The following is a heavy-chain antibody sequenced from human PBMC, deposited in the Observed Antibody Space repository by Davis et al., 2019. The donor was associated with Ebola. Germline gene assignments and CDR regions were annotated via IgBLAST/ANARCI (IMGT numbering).Heavy chain of an antibody. Sequence: GESLKISCAASGFTFSRYWMHWVRQAPGKGLVWVSNIKSDGSTTNYADSVKGRFTISRDNAKNTLYLQMNNLRAEDTAVYYCARGATVTTTPLDYWGQGTLVTVSS. D-gene: IGHD4-11*01. CDR1: GFTFSRYW. V-gene: IGHV3-74*01. CDR2: IKSDGSTT. J-gene: IGHJ4*02. CDR3: ARGATVTTTPLDY.